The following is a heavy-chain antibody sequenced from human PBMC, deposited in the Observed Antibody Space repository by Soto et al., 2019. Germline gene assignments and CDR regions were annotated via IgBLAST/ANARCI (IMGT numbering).Heavy chain of an antibody. V-gene: IGHV3-30*18. CDR2: ISYDGSNK. D-gene: IGHD2-15*01. CDR1: GFTFSSYG. Sequence: GGSLRLSCAASGFTFSSYGMHRVRQAPGKGLEWVAVISYDGSNKYYADSVKGRFTISRDNSKNTLYLQMNSLRAEDTAVYYCAKDNDIVEMAPHLGGMDVWGQGTTVTVSS. CDR3: AKDNDIVEMAPHLGGMDV. J-gene: IGHJ6*02.